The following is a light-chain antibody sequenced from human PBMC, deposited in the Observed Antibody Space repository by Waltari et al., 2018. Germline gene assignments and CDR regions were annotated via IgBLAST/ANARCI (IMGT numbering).Light chain of an antibody. CDR1: ELPRKY. J-gene: IGLJ1*01. V-gene: IGLV3-10*01. Sequence: SYELTQPPSVSVSPGQTARITCSGHELPRKYAYWFQQKSAQAPRLVIYEDTKRPSGTPERFSGSSSGTVATLTISGAQVDDEADYYCYSSDSTGLRVFGGGTTVVVL. CDR3: YSSDSTGLRV. CDR2: EDT.